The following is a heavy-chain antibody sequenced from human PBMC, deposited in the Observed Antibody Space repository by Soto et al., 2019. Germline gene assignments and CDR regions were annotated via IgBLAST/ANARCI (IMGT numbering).Heavy chain of an antibody. V-gene: IGHV3-23*01. CDR2: FGGSGGNT. CDR1: GFIFNAYA. Sequence: EVQLLESGGGLVQPGGSLRLSCAASGFIFNAYAMTWFPQAPGKGLEWVSAFGGSGGNTYYAASVKGRFTISRDNSKDTVDLEMNRLRVDDTAVYFCARVASDYINSADHWGQGILVTVSS. D-gene: IGHD4-4*01. J-gene: IGHJ4*02. CDR3: ARVASDYINSADH.